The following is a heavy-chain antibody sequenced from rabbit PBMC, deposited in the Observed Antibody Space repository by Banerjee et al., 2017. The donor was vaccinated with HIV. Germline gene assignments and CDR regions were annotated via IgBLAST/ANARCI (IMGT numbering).Heavy chain of an antibody. V-gene: IGHV1S45*01. CDR1: GFDFSSDA. Sequence: QEQLVETGGGLVQPGGSLTLSCKASGFDFSSDAMCWVHQAPGKGLEWIACIYTGILDSIYYASWAKGRFTISKTSSTTVTLQMTSLTAADTATYFCARADSDADGEFNLWGPGTLVTVS. CDR3: ARADSDADGEFNL. CDR2: IYTGILDSI. J-gene: IGHJ4*01. D-gene: IGHD2-1*01.